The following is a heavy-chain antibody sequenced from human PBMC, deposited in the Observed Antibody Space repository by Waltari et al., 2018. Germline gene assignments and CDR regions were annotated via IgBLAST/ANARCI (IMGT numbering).Heavy chain of an antibody. Sequence: QVQLVESGGGVVQPGRSLRLPCAASGFTFSSYAMHWVRQAPGKGLEWVAVISYDGSNKYYADSVKGRFTISRDNSKNTLYLQMNSLRAEDTAVYYCARGGFDDILTGYAFGYWGQGTLVTVSS. CDR3: ARGGFDDILTGYAFGY. V-gene: IGHV3-30*01. CDR2: ISYDGSNK. D-gene: IGHD3-9*01. J-gene: IGHJ4*02. CDR1: GFTFSSYA.